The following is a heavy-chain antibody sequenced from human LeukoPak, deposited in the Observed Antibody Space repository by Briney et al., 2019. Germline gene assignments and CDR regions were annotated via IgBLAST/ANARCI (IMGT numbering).Heavy chain of an antibody. D-gene: IGHD6-6*01. J-gene: IGHJ6*02. CDR1: EFTFSSYA. CDR2: ISYDGSNK. CDR3: ARVSRIAARRGTYYYYYGMDV. V-gene: IGHV3-30*14. Sequence: GGSLRLSCAASEFTFSSYAMHWVRQAPGKGLEWVAVISYDGSNKYYADSVKGRFTISRENAKNSLYLQMNSLRAEDTAVYYCARVSRIAARRGTYYYYYGMDVWGQGTTVTVSS.